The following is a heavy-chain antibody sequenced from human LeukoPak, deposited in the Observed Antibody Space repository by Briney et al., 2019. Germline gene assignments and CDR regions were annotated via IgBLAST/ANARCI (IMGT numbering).Heavy chain of an antibody. V-gene: IGHV1-8*01. CDR3: ARGRARYGMDV. CDR1: GYTFTSYA. Sequence: SSGKVSCKAYGYTFTSYAINWVRQATGQGLEWMGWMNPNGGDAVYTQRVQGRVTMTRNTSTSTAHMELSNLRSEDTAVYYCARGRARYGMDVWGQGTTVTVSS. CDR2: MNPNGGDA. J-gene: IGHJ6*02.